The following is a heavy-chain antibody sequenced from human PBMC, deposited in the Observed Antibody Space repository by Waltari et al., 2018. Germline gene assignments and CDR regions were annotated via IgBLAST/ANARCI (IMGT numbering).Heavy chain of an antibody. D-gene: IGHD2-21*01. CDR1: GYTFTSYD. Sequence: QVQLVQSGAEVKKPGASVKVSCKASGYTFTSYDINWVRQATGQGLEWMGWRNPNSGNTGYAQKFQGRVTMTRNTSISTAYMELSSLRSEDTAVYYCASSYCGGDCFAFDIWGQGTMVTVSS. CDR3: ASSYCGGDCFAFDI. V-gene: IGHV1-8*01. CDR2: RNPNSGNT. J-gene: IGHJ3*02.